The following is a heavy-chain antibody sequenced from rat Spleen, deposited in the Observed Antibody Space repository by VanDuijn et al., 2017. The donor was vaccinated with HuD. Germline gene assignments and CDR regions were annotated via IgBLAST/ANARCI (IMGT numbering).Heavy chain of an antibody. D-gene: IGHD1-10*01. CDR3: ARRGYNIYFFDY. V-gene: IGHV5-29*01. CDR2: ISHDGSGT. J-gene: IGHJ2*01. CDR1: GFTFSNYG. Sequence: EVQLVESGGGLVQPGRSLKLSCAASGFTFSNYGMAWVRQAPTKGLEWVATISHDGSGTDYRDSVKGRFTISRDNAKSTPYLKMDSLRSEDTATYYCARRGYNIYFFDYWGQGVMVTISS.